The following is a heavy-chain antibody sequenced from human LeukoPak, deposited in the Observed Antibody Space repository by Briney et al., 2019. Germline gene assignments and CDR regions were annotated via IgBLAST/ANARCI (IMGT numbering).Heavy chain of an antibody. Sequence: GGTLRLSCAASGFTFSSYGMSWVRQAPGKGLEWVSAISGSGGSTYYADSVKGRFTISRDNSKNTLYLQMNSLRAEDTAVYYCAKGPTYYDYVWGSYRYGRGDFDYWGQGTLVTVSS. CDR2: ISGSGGST. CDR3: AKGPTYYDYVWGSYRYGRGDFDY. V-gene: IGHV3-23*01. CDR1: GFTFSSYG. D-gene: IGHD3-16*02. J-gene: IGHJ4*02.